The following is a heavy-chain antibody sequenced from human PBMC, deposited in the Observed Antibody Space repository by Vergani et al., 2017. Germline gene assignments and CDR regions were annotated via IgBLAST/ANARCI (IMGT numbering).Heavy chain of an antibody. CDR3: ARGNQWLPVY. CDR2: INHSGST. D-gene: IGHD3-22*01. Sequence: QVQLQQWGAGLLKPSETLSLTCAVYGGSFSGYYWSWIRQPPGKGLEWIGEINHSGSTNYNPSLKSRVTISVEPSKNQFSLKLSSVTAADTAVYYCARGNQWLPVYWGQGTLVTVSS. V-gene: IGHV4-34*01. J-gene: IGHJ4*02. CDR1: GGSFSGYY.